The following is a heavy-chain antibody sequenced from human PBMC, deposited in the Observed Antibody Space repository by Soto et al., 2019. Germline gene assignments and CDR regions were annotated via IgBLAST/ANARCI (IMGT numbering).Heavy chain of an antibody. J-gene: IGHJ6*02. V-gene: IGHV1-69*13. Sequence: SVKVSCKASGGTFSSYAISWVRQAPGQGLEWMGGIIPIFGTANYAQKFQGRVTITADESTSTAYMELSSLRSEDTAVYYCARGGSGLLYYYYGMDVWGQGTTGTVSS. CDR1: GGTFSSYA. D-gene: IGHD6-19*01. CDR3: ARGGSGLLYYYYGMDV. CDR2: IIPIFGTA.